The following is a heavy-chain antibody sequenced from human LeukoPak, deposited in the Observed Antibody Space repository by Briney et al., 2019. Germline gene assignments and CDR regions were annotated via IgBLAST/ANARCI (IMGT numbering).Heavy chain of an antibody. J-gene: IGHJ4*02. CDR3: ARGRSTGYPYYFEY. CDR2: IYYSGST. D-gene: IGHD5-12*01. Sequence: SETLSLTCTVSGGSISSYYWSWIRQPPGKGLEWMGYIYYSGSTNYNPSLKSRVTISVDTSKNQFSLKLSSVTAADTAVYYCARGRSTGYPYYFEYWGQGTLVTVSS. CDR1: GGSISSYY. V-gene: IGHV4-59*01.